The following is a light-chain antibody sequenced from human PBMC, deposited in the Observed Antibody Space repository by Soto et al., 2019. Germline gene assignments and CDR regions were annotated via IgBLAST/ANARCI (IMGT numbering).Light chain of an antibody. Sequence: IQFTQSPASLSASVGDRVTVTCRASDDITNYLAWYQQKAGKAPKLLIYDASTLYSGVPSRFSGSGSGTDFTLTISSLQPEDFATYYCQQSYSTLITFGQGTRLEIK. V-gene: IGKV1-39*01. CDR1: DDITNY. CDR3: QQSYSTLIT. CDR2: DAS. J-gene: IGKJ5*01.